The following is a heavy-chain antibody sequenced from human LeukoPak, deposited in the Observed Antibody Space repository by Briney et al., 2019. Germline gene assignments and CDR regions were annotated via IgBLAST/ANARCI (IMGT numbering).Heavy chain of an antibody. CDR2: IKQDGSEK. Sequence: GGSLRLSCAASGFTFSSYWMSWVRQAPGKGLEWVANIKQDGSEKYYVDSVKGRFTISRDNAQNSLYLQMNSLRAEDTAVYYCARSRYFDLYFFDSWGQGALVTVSS. D-gene: IGHD3-9*01. CDR1: GFTFSSYW. J-gene: IGHJ4*02. CDR3: ARSRYFDLYFFDS. V-gene: IGHV3-7*03.